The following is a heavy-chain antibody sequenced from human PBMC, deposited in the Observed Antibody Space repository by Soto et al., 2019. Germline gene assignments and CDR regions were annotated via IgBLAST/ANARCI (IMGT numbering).Heavy chain of an antibody. V-gene: IGHV4-31*03. D-gene: IGHD3-22*01. CDR3: ARGSYDSSGYLDY. CDR1: GGSISRGGYY. J-gene: IGHJ4*02. CDR2: IYYSGST. Sequence: QVQLQESGPGLVKPSQTLSLTCTVSGGSISRGGYYWSWIRQHPGKGLEWMGYIYYSGSTYYNPSLKSRVTIAVDTSKNQFSLKLSAVTAADTAVYYCARGSYDSSGYLDYWGQGTLVTVS.